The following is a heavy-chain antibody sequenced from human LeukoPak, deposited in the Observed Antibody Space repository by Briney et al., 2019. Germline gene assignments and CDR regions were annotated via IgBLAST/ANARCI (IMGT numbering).Heavy chain of an antibody. J-gene: IGHJ4*02. Sequence: SETLSLTCTVSGGSISSYYWSWIRQPPGKGLEWIGYIYYSGSTNYNPSLKSRVTISVDTSKNQFSLKLTSVTAADTAVYYCARGDLAIVATIPVDWGQGTLVTVSS. CDR1: GGSISSYY. CDR3: ARGDLAIVATIPVD. V-gene: IGHV4-59*01. CDR2: IYYSGST. D-gene: IGHD5-12*01.